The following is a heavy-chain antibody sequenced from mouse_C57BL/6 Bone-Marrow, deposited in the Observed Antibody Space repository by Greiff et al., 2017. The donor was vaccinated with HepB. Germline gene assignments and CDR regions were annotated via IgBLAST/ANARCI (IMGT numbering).Heavy chain of an antibody. CDR1: GFTFSDYY. Sequence: EVQVVESGGGLVQPGGSLKLSCAASGFTFSDYYMYWVSQTPEKRLEWVAYISNGGGSTYYQDTVKGRFTISRDNAKNTLYLQISRLKSEDTAIDYWAINWDEYDAIDYWGQGTSVTVSS. J-gene: IGHJ4*01. CDR3: AINWDEYDAIDY. CDR2: ISNGGGST. D-gene: IGHD4-1*02. V-gene: IGHV5-12*01.